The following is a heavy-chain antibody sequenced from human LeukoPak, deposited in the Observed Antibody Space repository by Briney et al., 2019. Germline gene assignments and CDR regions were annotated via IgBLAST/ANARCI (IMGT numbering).Heavy chain of an antibody. J-gene: IGHJ5*02. CDR3: ANPLPQTKWIPNWFDP. Sequence: GGSLRLSCAASGFTFSSYAMSWVRQAPGKGLEWVSAICGSGGSTYYADSVKGRFTISRDNSKNTLYLQMNSPGAGDTAVYYCANPLPQTKWIPNWFDPWGQGTLVTVSS. CDR1: GFTFSSYA. V-gene: IGHV3-23*01. CDR2: ICGSGGST. D-gene: IGHD5-18*01.